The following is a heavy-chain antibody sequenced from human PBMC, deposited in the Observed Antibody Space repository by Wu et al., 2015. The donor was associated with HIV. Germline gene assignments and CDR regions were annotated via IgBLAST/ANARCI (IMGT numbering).Heavy chain of an antibody. CDR3: AGGGGRTAMDPFDF. CDR2: IMPIFATA. Sequence: QVKLVQSGAEVKKPGSSVKVSCKASGGTFSSFSISWVRQAPGRGLEWMGRIMPIFATANYAQKFQGRVTITADESTSTAYMELSSLRSEDTAVYYCAGGGGRTAMDPFDFWGQGTLVTVSS. D-gene: IGHD5-18*01. J-gene: IGHJ4*02. CDR1: GGTFSSFS. V-gene: IGHV1-69*18.